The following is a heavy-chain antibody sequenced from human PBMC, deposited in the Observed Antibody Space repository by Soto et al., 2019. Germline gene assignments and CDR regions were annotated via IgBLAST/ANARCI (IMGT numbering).Heavy chain of an antibody. CDR2: FDPENGER. J-gene: IGHJ6*02. D-gene: IGHD6-19*01. CDR1: GYTLIELS. V-gene: IGHV1-24*01. CDR3: ATDHQWLGDYYYGMDV. Sequence: ASVKVSCKVSGYTLIELSMHWLRQAPGKGLEWMGRFDPENGERIYAQKFQGRVTMTEDTSTDTAYMELSSLRSEDTAVYYCATDHQWLGDYYYGMDVWGQGTTVTVS.